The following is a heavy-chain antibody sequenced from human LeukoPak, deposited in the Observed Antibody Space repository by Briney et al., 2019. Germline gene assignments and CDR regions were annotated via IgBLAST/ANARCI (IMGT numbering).Heavy chain of an antibody. V-gene: IGHV4-4*07. J-gene: IGHJ3*02. CDR3: ARHLYCSSTSCYFGAFDI. D-gene: IGHD2-2*01. CDR1: GGSISNYH. CDR2: IYSSGST. Sequence: SETLSLTCTVSGGSISNYHWSWIRQPAGKGLESIGRIYSSGSTNYNPSLKSRVTMSVDTSKNQFFLKLSSVTAADTAVYYCARHLYCSSTSCYFGAFDIWGQGTMVTVSS.